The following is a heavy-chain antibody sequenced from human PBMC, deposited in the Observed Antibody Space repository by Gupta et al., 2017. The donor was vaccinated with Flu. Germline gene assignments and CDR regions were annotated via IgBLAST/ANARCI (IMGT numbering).Heavy chain of an antibody. CDR3: ASVGGDSYGQNWGFFDY. CDR1: GFTVSSND. V-gene: IGHV3-53*04. Sequence: EVQLVESGGGLVQTGGSLRLSCAASGFTVSSNDMSWVRQAPGEGLEWVSGIFSGDTTYYADSVKGRFTISRHNSKNTLCLQMDSLKAEDTAVDYCASVGGDSYGQNWGFFDYWGQGILVTVSS. CDR2: IFSGDTT. D-gene: IGHD5-18*01. J-gene: IGHJ4*02.